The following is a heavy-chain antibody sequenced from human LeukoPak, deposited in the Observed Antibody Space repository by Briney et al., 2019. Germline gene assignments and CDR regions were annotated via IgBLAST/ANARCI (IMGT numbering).Heavy chain of an antibody. CDR2: TRYDGSNK. CDR3: TRDGSSGYRPLGWFDC. Sequence: PGGSLRPSCAASGFTFSSYGMYWVRQAPGKGLEWVAFTRYDGSNKYYADSVKGRFTMSRDNAKNSLYLQMNSLRAEDTAVYYCTRDGSSGYRPLGWFDCWGQGTLVTVSS. J-gene: IGHJ4*02. V-gene: IGHV3-30*02. D-gene: IGHD3-22*01. CDR1: GFTFSSYG.